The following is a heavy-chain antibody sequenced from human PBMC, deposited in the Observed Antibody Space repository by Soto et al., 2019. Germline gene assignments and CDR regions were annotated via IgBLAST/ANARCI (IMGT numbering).Heavy chain of an antibody. CDR1: GGSFSGYY. Sequence: SETLSLTCAVYGGSFSGYYWSWIRQPPGKGLEWIGEINHSGGTNYNPSLKSRVTISVDTSKNQFSLKLSSVTAADTAVYYCARGRTRLAPQYNWFDPWGQGTLVTVSS. V-gene: IGHV4-34*01. J-gene: IGHJ5*02. CDR2: INHSGGT. CDR3: ARGRTRLAPQYNWFDP.